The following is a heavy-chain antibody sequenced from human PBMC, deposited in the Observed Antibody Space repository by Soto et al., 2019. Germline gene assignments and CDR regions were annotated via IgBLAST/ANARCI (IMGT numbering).Heavy chain of an antibody. Sequence: GGSLRLSCAASGFTFSSYSMNWVRQAPGKGLEWVSSISSSSSYIYYADSVKGRFTISRDNAKNSLYLQMNSLRAEDTAVYYCARGRYCSSTSCYSAFDIWGQGTMVTVSS. V-gene: IGHV3-21*01. D-gene: IGHD2-2*02. CDR2: ISSSSSYI. CDR3: ARGRYCSSTSCYSAFDI. CDR1: GFTFSSYS. J-gene: IGHJ3*02.